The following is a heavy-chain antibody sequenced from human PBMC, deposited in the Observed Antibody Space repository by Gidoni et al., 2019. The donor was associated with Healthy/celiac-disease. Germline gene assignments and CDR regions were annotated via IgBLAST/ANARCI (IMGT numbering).Heavy chain of an antibody. Sequence: QVQLQESGPGLVKPSGTLSLTCAVSGGSIISSNWWSWVRQPPGKGLEWIGEIYHSGSTNYNPSLKSRVTISVDKSKNQFSLKLSSVTAADTAVYYCARDLGYSYGYERYFDLWGRGTLVTVSS. V-gene: IGHV4-4*02. CDR3: ARDLGYSYGYERYFDL. D-gene: IGHD5-18*01. J-gene: IGHJ2*01. CDR1: GGSIISSNW. CDR2: IYHSGST.